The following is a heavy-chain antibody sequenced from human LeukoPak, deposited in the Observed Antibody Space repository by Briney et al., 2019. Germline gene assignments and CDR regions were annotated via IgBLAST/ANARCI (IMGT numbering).Heavy chain of an antibody. CDR3: ASGASNWDQFDY. CDR1: GYTFTNHW. Sequence: GESLRISCKGSGYTFTNHWIAWVRQMPGKGLEWMGIIYPADSDTRYSPSLQGQVTISADKSVRTAYLQWSSLKASDTAMYYCASGASNWDQFDYWGQGTLVTVSS. V-gene: IGHV5-51*01. J-gene: IGHJ4*02. D-gene: IGHD7-27*01. CDR2: IYPADSDT.